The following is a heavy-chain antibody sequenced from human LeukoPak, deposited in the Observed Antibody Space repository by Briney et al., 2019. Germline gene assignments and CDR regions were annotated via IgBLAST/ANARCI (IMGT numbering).Heavy chain of an antibody. CDR2: ISGSGSST. V-gene: IGHV3-23*01. CDR3: AKQDPLEGYNWFDR. J-gene: IGHJ5*02. D-gene: IGHD5-24*01. CDR1: GFTFSSYA. Sequence: GGSLRLSCAASGFTFSSYAMSWVRQAPGKGLEWVSAISGSGSSTYYADSVKGRFAISRDNSKNTLYLQMNSLRDEDTAVYFCAKQDPLEGYNWFDRWGQGTLVTVSS.